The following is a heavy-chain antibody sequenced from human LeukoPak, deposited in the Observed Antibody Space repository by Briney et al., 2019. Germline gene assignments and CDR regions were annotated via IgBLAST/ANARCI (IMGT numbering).Heavy chain of an antibody. CDR3: ARGGYSNAMDV. Sequence: RGSLRLSCAAPGFTFSRNWMSSVRPAPGKGLEWVANIKYDGSEKYYVDFVKGRFTISRDNAKNSLYLQMNSLRVEDTAVYYCARGGYSNAMDVWGQGTTVTVSS. CDR2: IKYDGSEK. J-gene: IGHJ6*02. CDR1: GFTFSRNW. V-gene: IGHV3-7*04.